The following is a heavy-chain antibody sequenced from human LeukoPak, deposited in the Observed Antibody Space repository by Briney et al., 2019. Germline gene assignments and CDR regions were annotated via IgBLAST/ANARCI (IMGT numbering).Heavy chain of an antibody. V-gene: IGHV4-39*01. CDR2: IYYSGST. Sequence: PSETLSLTCTVSGGSISSSSYYWGWIRQPPGKGLEWIGSIYYSGSTYYNPSLKSRVTISVDTSKNQFSLKLSSVTAADTAVYYCATLTGAPFDYWGRGTLVTVSS. D-gene: IGHD3-10*01. J-gene: IGHJ4*02. CDR1: GGSISSSSYY. CDR3: ATLTGAPFDY.